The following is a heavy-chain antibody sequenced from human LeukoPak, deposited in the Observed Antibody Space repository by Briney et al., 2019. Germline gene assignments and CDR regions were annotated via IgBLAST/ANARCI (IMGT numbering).Heavy chain of an antibody. Sequence: GSLRLSCAGPGFTFSSYSMGWVRQAPGKGLEWVANIKDSGIEKEYVDSVKGRFTISRDNAKNSLYLQMNSLRVEDTALYFCARWRGAQSEFDYWGQGTQVTVSS. CDR2: IKDSGIEK. CDR1: GFTFSSYS. D-gene: IGHD3-3*01. J-gene: IGHJ4*02. CDR3: ARWRGAQSEFDY. V-gene: IGHV3-7*01.